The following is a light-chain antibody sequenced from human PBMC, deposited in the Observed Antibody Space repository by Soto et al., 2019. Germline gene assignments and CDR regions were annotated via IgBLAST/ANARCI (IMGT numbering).Light chain of an antibody. CDR1: QTVSTN. CDR3: QQRYNWPPLT. J-gene: IGKJ4*01. CDR2: GAS. Sequence: IFMTQSPCSLSVSFVELSFRSGRASQTVSTNLAWYQQKPGQAPRLLIYGASTRATGIPARFSGSGSGTDFTLTISSLEPEDFAVYYCQQRYNWPPLTFGGGTKVDI. V-gene: IGKV3-15*01.